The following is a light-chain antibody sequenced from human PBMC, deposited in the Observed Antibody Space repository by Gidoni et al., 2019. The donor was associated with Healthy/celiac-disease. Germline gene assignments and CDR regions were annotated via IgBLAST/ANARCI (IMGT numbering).Light chain of an antibody. CDR2: GNS. J-gene: IGLJ1*01. CDR3: QSYDSSLSGYV. V-gene: IGLV1-40*01. Sequence: QSVLTQPPSVSGAPRQRDTISCTGSSSNIGAGYDVHWYQQLPGTAPKLLIYGNSNRPSGVPDRFSGSKSGTSASLAITGLQAEDEADYYCQSYDSSLSGYVFGTWTKVTVL. CDR1: SSNIGAGYD.